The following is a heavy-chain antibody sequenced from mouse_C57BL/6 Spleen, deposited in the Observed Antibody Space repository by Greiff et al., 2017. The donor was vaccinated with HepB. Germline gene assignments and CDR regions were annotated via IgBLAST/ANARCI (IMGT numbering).Heavy chain of an antibody. J-gene: IGHJ4*01. CDR2: IDPSDSYT. CDR1: GYTFTSYW. D-gene: IGHD2-4*01. Sequence: QVQLQQPGAELVMPGASVKLSCKASGYTFTSYWMHWVKQRPGQGLEWIGEIDPSDSYTNYNQKFKGKSTLTVDKSSSTAYMQLSSLTSEDSAVYYCARQYYDPTYYAMDYWGQGTSVTVSS. V-gene: IGHV1-69*01. CDR3: ARQYYDPTYYAMDY.